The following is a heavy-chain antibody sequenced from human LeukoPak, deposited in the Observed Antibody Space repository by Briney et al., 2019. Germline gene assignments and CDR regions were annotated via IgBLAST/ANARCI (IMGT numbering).Heavy chain of an antibody. CDR2: ISSSGSTI. J-gene: IGHJ4*02. Sequence: GGSLRLSYAASGFTFSDYHMSWIRQAPGKGLEWVSYISSSGSTIYYADSVKGRFTISRDNAKNSLYLQMNSLRAEDTAVYYCARWISTVTHDYWGQGTLVTVSS. CDR1: GFTFSDYH. D-gene: IGHD4-17*01. V-gene: IGHV3-11*01. CDR3: ARWISTVTHDY.